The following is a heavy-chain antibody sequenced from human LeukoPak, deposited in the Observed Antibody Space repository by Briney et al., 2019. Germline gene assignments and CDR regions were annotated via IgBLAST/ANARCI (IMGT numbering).Heavy chain of an antibody. CDR1: GGTFSSYA. CDR2: ISYDGSNK. D-gene: IGHD2-2*01. J-gene: IGHJ4*02. CDR3: ARDRAGVPAATLDY. Sequence: SCKASGGTFSSYAMHWVRQAPGKGLEWVAVISYDGSNKYYADSVKGRFTISRDNSKNTLYLQMNSLRAEDTAVYYCARDRAGVPAATLDYWGQGTLVTVSS. V-gene: IGHV3-30*04.